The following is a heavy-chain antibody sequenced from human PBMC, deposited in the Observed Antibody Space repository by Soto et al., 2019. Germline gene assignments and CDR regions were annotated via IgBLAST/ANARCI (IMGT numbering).Heavy chain of an antibody. V-gene: IGHV1-18*01. CDR1: GYTFTSYG. J-gene: IGHJ6*02. Sequence: GASVKVSCKASGYTFTSYGISWVRQAPGQGLEWMGWISAYNGNTNYAQKLQGRVTMTTDTSTSTAYMELRSLRSDDTAVYYCARDTGGRQWLVDYGMDVWGQGTTVTVLL. D-gene: IGHD6-19*01. CDR2: ISAYNGNT. CDR3: ARDTGGRQWLVDYGMDV.